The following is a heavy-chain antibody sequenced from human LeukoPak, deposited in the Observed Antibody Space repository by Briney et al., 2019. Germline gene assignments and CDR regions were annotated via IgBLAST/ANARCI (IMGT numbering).Heavy chain of an antibody. J-gene: IGHJ4*02. D-gene: IGHD6-13*01. V-gene: IGHV4-59*01. Sequence: SETLSLTCAVSGGSSSGYYRSWIRHPPRKGLVWSGYIYFSGSTNYNPSLKSRVSISVDTTNNQYSLNLNSVSAADTAVYYCASISTGYSSKRAALGYWGQGTLVTVSS. CDR1: GGSSSGYY. CDR3: ASISTGYSSKRAALGY. CDR2: IYFSGST.